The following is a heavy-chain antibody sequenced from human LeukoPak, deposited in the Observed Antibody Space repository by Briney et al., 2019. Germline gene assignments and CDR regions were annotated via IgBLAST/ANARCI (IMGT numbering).Heavy chain of an antibody. CDR3: ARGRGYYDSSFDY. D-gene: IGHD3-22*01. CDR1: GFIFSNYW. Sequence: QPGGSLRLSCAASGFIFSNYWMHWVRQAPGKGLVWVSRINSDGTSTNYADSVKGRFTISRDNTKNTLYLQMSSLRAEDTAVYYCARGRGYYDSSFDYWGQGTLVTVSS. V-gene: IGHV3-74*01. J-gene: IGHJ4*02. CDR2: INSDGTST.